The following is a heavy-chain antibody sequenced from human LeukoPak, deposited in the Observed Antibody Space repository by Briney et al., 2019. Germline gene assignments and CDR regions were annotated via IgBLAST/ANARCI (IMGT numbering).Heavy chain of an antibody. V-gene: IGHV1-46*01. Sequence: ASVKVSCKASGYTFTSYYMHWVRQAPGQGLEWMGIINPSGGSASYAQKFQGRVTMTRDTSASTVYMEVSSLRSEDTAVYYCARDVASSGYYWDWGQGTLVTVSS. CDR3: ARDVASSGYYWD. CDR1: GYTFTSYY. CDR2: INPSGGSA. J-gene: IGHJ4*02. D-gene: IGHD3-22*01.